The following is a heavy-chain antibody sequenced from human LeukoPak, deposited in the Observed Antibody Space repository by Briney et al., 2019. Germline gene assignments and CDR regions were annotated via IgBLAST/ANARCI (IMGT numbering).Heavy chain of an antibody. CDR1: GYTFNSYG. CDR2: INAYDGNT. D-gene: IGHD3-3*01. CDR3: ARVGTITIFGGDY. V-gene: IGHV1-18*01. J-gene: IGHJ4*02. Sequence: GASVKVSCKASGYTFNSYGISWVRQAPEQGLEWMGYINAYDGNTNYAQNFQGRVTMTTDTSTTTGYMELRSLRSDDTAVYYCARVGTITIFGGDYWGQGTLVTVSS.